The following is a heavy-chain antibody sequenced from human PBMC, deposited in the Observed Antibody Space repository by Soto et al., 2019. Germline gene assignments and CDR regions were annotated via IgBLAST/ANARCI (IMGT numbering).Heavy chain of an antibody. D-gene: IGHD3-10*01. Sequence: GGSLRLSCAASGFTFSSYAMHWVRQAPGKGLEWGAGISYDGSNKYYADSVKGRFTISRDNAKNTLYLQMNSLRAEDTAVYDCAREPDYYGSGSYGDYWGQGTLVTVSS. CDR2: ISYDGSNK. CDR1: GFTFSSYA. J-gene: IGHJ4*02. CDR3: AREPDYYGSGSYGDY. V-gene: IGHV3-30*04.